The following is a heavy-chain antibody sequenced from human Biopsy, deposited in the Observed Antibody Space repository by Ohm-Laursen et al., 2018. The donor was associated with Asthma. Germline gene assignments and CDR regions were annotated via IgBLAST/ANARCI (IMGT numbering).Heavy chain of an antibody. CDR1: GLTFSSYG. D-gene: IGHD2-2*01. J-gene: IGHJ6*02. Sequence: SLRLSCVASGLTFSSYGMHWVRQAPGKGLEWVAVIWYDGSNKYYADSVKGRFTISRDNSKNTLYLQMNSLRTEDTAVYDCARGGLGYCSSTSCYQNYYYGMDVWGQGTTVTVSS. V-gene: IGHV3-33*01. CDR3: ARGGLGYCSSTSCYQNYYYGMDV. CDR2: IWYDGSNK.